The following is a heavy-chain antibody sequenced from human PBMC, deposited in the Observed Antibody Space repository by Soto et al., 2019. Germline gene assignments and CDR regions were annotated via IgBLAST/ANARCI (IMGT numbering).Heavy chain of an antibody. CDR2: IKQDGSEK. V-gene: IGHV3-7*01. CDR3: ARDFDFWSPPSGWFDP. CDR1: GFTFSSYW. Sequence: GGSLRLSCAASGFTFSSYWMSWVRQAPGKGLEWVANIKQDGSEKYYVDSVKGRFTISRDNAKNSLYLQMNSLRAEDTAVYYCARDFDFWSPPSGWFDPWGQGTLVTVSS. D-gene: IGHD3-3*01. J-gene: IGHJ5*02.